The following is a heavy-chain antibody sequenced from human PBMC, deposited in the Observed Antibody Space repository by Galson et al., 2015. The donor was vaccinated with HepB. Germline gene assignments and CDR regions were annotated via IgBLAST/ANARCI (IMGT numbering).Heavy chain of an antibody. CDR3: AGDRKGGYGPFDY. J-gene: IGHJ4*02. D-gene: IGHD5-12*01. V-gene: IGHV3-49*03. CDR1: GFTFGDYD. Sequence: LRLSCAASGFTFGDYDMSWFRQAPGKGLEWVGFIRSKANGGTTEYVASVKGRFTISRHDSKTIAYLQMNSLKTEDTAVYYCAGDRKGGYGPFDYWGQGTLVTVSS. CDR2: IRSKANGGTT.